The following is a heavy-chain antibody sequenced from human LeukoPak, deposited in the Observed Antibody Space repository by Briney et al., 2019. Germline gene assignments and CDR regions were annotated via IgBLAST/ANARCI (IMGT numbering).Heavy chain of an antibody. CDR2: IKQDGSDK. D-gene: IGHD6-13*01. CDR3: ARDSDDRSWNGLFDY. V-gene: IGHV3-7*01. CDR1: GFTFSTYW. Sequence: PGGSLRLSCAASGFTFSTYWMSWVRQAPGKGLEWVASIKQDGSDKYYVDSVKGRFTISRDNAKNSLYLQMNSLRAEDTAVYYCARDSDDRSWNGLFDYWGQGTLVTVSS. J-gene: IGHJ4*02.